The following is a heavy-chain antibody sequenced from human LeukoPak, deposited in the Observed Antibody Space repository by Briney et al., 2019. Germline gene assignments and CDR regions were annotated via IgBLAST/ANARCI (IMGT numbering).Heavy chain of an antibody. V-gene: IGHV3-21*01. D-gene: IGHD4-17*01. CDR2: ISSSSTYI. Sequence: GGSPRLSCAASGFTFSTYSMNWVRQAPGKGLEWVSSISSSSTYIYYADSVKGRFTISRDNAKNSLNLQMNSLRAEDTAVYYCARDNDYGDYEPFDYWGQGTRVTVSS. J-gene: IGHJ4*02. CDR3: ARDNDYGDYEPFDY. CDR1: GFTFSTYS.